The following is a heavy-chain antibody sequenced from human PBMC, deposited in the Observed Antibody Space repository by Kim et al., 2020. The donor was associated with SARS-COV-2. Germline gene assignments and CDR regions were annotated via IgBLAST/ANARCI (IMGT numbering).Heavy chain of an antibody. Sequence: RFTISRDNSKNTLYLQMNSLRAEDTAVYYCAKDLGYSSSWYGIYYYGMDVWGQGTTVTVSS. CDR3: AKDLGYSSSWYGIYYYGMDV. D-gene: IGHD6-13*01. V-gene: IGHV3-30*02. J-gene: IGHJ6*02.